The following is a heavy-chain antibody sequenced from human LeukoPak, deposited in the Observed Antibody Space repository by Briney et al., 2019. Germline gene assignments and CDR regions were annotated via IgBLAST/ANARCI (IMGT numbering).Heavy chain of an antibody. CDR1: GYSISSGYY. D-gene: IGHD1-26*01. Sequence: SETLSLTCTVSGYSISSGYYWGWIRQPPGKGLEWIGSIYHSGSTYYNPSLKSRVTISVDTSKNQFSLKLSSVIAADTALYYCAKGFSAYSGSSLDSWGQGTLVTVSS. J-gene: IGHJ4*02. CDR3: AKGFSAYSGSSLDS. V-gene: IGHV4-38-2*02. CDR2: IYHSGST.